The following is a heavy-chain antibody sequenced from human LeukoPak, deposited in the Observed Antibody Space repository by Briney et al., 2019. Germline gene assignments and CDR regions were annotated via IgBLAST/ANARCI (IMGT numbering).Heavy chain of an antibody. Sequence: GGSLRLSCAASGFTFDDYAMHWVRQAPGKGLEWVSGISWNSASIGYADSVKGRFTISRDNAKNSLYLQMDSLRVEDTALYFCAKDISFMDLSYMDVWGKGTPVTVSS. V-gene: IGHV3-9*01. J-gene: IGHJ6*03. CDR3: AKDISFMDLSYMDV. CDR1: GFTFDDYA. D-gene: IGHD3/OR15-3a*01. CDR2: ISWNSASI.